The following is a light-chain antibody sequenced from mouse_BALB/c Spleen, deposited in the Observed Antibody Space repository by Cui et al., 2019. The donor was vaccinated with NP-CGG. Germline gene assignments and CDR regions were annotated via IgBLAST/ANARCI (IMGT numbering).Light chain of an antibody. CDR1: TGAVTTCNY. Sequence: QAVVTQESALTTSPGETVTLTCRSSTGAVTTCNYANWVQEKPDHLFTGLLGGTNNRAPGVPARFSGSLIGDKAALTITGAQTEDEAIYFCALWYSNHWVFGGGTKLTVL. CDR2: GTN. CDR3: ALWYSNHWV. J-gene: IGLJ1*01. V-gene: IGLV1*01.